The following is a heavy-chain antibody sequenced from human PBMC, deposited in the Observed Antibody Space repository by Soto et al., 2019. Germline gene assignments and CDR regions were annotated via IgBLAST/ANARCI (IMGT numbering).Heavy chain of an antibody. Sequence: GGSLRLSCAASGFTFSSYAMSWVRQAPGKGLEWVSAISGSGGSTYYADSVKGRFTISRDNSKNTLYLQMNSLRAEDTAVYYCAPRGTLERVAPWGQGTLVTVSS. CDR3: APRGTLERVAP. CDR2: ISGSGGST. V-gene: IGHV3-23*01. D-gene: IGHD3-16*01. J-gene: IGHJ5*02. CDR1: GFTFSSYA.